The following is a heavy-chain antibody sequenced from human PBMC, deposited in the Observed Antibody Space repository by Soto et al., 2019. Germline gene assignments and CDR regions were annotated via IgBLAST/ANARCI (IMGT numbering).Heavy chain of an antibody. J-gene: IGHJ6*02. V-gene: IGHV2-5*01. CDR3: ARLLIVVVPAAIQNYGMDV. CDR2: IYWNDDK. Sequence: SGPTLVKPTQTLTLTCTFSGFSLSTSGVGVGWIRQPPGKALEWLALIYWNDDKRYSPSLKVRLTITKDTSKNQVVLTRTNMDPVDTATYYCARLLIVVVPAAIQNYGMDVWGQGTTVTVSS. CDR1: GFSLSTSGVG. D-gene: IGHD2-2*01.